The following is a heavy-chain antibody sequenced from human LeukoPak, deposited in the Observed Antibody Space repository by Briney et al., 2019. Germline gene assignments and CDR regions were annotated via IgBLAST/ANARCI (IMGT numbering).Heavy chain of an antibody. D-gene: IGHD4-17*01. J-gene: IGHJ4*02. V-gene: IGHV4-59*01. CDR1: GGSISSYY. CDR2: IYYSGST. Sequence: SETLSLTCTVSGGSISSYYWSWIRQPPGKGLEWIGYIYYSGSTNYNPSLKSQVTISVDTSKNQFSLKLSSVTAADTAVYYCARSMGGTTVFDYWGQGTLVTVSS. CDR3: ARSMGGTTVFDY.